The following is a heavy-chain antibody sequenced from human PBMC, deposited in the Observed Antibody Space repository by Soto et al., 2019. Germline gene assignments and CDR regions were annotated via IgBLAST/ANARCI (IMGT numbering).Heavy chain of an antibody. CDR2: IYYSGST. V-gene: IGHV4-30-4*01. D-gene: IGHD3-22*01. CDR3: ARGSDYYDSSGYYHY. J-gene: IGHJ4*02. CDR1: GGSIGSGDYY. Sequence: PSEXLSLTWTVCGGSIGSGDYYWSWIRQPPGKGLEWIGYIYYSGSTYYNPSLKSRVTISVDTSKNQFSLKLSSVTAADTAVYYCARGSDYYDSSGYYHYWGKGTLVTVSS.